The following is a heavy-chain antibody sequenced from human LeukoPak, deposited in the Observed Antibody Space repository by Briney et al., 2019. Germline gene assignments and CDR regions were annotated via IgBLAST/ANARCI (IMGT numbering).Heavy chain of an antibody. CDR2: FDPEDGKT. CDR1: GHTLTELS. CDR3: AKSRSAGTYYYYGMDV. Sequence: ASVKVSCKVSGHTLTELSLHWVRQAPGKGLEWMGGFDPEDGKTIYAQKFQGRVTMAEDTSTDTAYMELSSLRSEDTALYYCAKSRSAGTYYYYGMDVWGQGTTVTVSS. D-gene: IGHD6-19*01. J-gene: IGHJ6*02. V-gene: IGHV1-24*01.